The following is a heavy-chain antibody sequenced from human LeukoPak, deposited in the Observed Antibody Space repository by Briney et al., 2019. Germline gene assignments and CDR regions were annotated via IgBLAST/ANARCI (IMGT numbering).Heavy chain of an antibody. Sequence: SETLSLTCAVYGGSFSGYYWSWIRQPPGKGLEWIGYIYYSGSTYYNPSLKSRVTISVDTSKNQFSLKLSSVTAADTAVYYCARGSSSSSLDYWGQGTLVTVSS. J-gene: IGHJ4*02. V-gene: IGHV4-34*09. CDR3: ARGSSSSSLDY. CDR2: IYYSGST. CDR1: GGSFSGYY. D-gene: IGHD2-2*01.